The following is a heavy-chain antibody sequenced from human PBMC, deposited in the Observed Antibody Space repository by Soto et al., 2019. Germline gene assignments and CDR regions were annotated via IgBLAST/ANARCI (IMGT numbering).Heavy chain of an antibody. CDR2: IYWDDDK. CDR1: GFSLSTSGVG. D-gene: IGHD2-21*02. V-gene: IGHV2-5*02. J-gene: IGHJ4*02. Sequence: QITLKESGPTLVKPTQTLTLTCTFSGFSLSTSGVGVGWIRQPPGKALEWLALIYWDDDKRYSPSLKSRLTITKDTSKNQVFLTMTNMAPVDTATYHCAQRQTYCGGNCYSGFDYWGQGTLVTVSS. CDR3: AQRQTYCGGNCYSGFDY.